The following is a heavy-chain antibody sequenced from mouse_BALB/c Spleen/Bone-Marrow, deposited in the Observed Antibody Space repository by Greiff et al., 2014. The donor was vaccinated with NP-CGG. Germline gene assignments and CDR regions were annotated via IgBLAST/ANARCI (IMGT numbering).Heavy chain of an antibody. CDR2: ILPGSGST. Sequence: QVQLQQSGAELMKPGASVKISCKATGYTFSSYWIEWEKQRPGHGLEWIGEILPGSGSTDYNERFKGKATFAADTSSNTAYMQLSSLTSEDSAVYYCTRSSGSSTSWFAYWGQGTLVTVSA. V-gene: IGHV1-9*01. J-gene: IGHJ3*01. CDR1: GYTFSSYW. CDR3: TRSSGSSTSWFAY. D-gene: IGHD1-1*01.